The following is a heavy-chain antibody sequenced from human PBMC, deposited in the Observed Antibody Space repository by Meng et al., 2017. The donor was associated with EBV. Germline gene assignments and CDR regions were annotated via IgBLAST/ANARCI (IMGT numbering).Heavy chain of an antibody. J-gene: IGHJ4*02. V-gene: IGHV4-34*01. D-gene: IGHD1-26*01. CDR3: YRGRIGTLWSTMDY. Sequence: LQQWGAGLLKPSETLSLTCAVYGGSFSGYYWSWIRQAPGKGLEWIGEINHSGSTNYNPSLKSRVSISVDRSNILIALAVIRVAEGSSGLEDVYRGRIGTLWSTMDYWGQGTLVTVSS. CDR1: GGSFSGYY. CDR2: INHSGST.